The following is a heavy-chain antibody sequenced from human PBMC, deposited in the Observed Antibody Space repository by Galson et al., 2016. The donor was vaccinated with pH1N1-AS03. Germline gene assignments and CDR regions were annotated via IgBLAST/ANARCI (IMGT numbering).Heavy chain of an antibody. CDR2: INSDNRYI. J-gene: IGHJ5*02. Sequence: SLRLSCAASGFTFSSYSMNWVRQAPGKGLEWVSLINSDNRYIFNGDSVKGRFTISRDKTKNYLYLQMNSLTAENTAIYYCARDIPLGAADGRGWFDPWGQGTLVTVSS. V-gene: IGHV3-21*06. CDR1: GFTFSSYS. CDR3: ARDIPLGAADGRGWFDP. D-gene: IGHD6-13*01.